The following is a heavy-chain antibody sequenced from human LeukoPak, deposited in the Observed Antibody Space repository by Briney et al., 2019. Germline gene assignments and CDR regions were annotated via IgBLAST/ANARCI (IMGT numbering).Heavy chain of an antibody. CDR1: GGTFSSYA. CDR3: AGYYSSGWYVWANYYYYGMDV. Sequence: SVKVSCKASGGTFSSYAISWVRQAPGQGLEWMGGIIPIFGTANYAQKFQGRVTITADESTSTAYMELSSLRSEDTAVYYCAGYYSSGWYVWANYYYYGMDVWGQGTTVTVSS. V-gene: IGHV1-69*13. D-gene: IGHD6-19*01. CDR2: IIPIFGTA. J-gene: IGHJ6*02.